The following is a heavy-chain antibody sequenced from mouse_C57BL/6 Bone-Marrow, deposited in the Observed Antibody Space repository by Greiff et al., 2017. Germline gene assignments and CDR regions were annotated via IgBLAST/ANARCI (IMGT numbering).Heavy chain of an antibody. Sequence: EVKLVESGGGLVKPGGSLKLSCAASGFTFSDYGMHWVRQAPEKGLEWVAYISSGSSTIYYADTGKGRFTISRDNANNTLFLQLTSLWSEDTAMYYCARRNYYGSSYDYWGQGNTLTVPS. D-gene: IGHD1-1*01. CDR1: GFTFSDYG. CDR3: ARRNYYGSSYDY. CDR2: ISSGSSTI. V-gene: IGHV5-17*01. J-gene: IGHJ2*01.